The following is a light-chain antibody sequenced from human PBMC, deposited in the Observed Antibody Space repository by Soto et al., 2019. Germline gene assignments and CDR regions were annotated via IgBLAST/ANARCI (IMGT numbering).Light chain of an antibody. CDR1: QSISSY. Sequence: SQMTQSPSSLSSSVGGRVTITCRASQSISSYLNWHQQKPGKAPKLLIYAASSLESGVPSRFSGSGSGTEFTLTISSLQPDDFATYYCQQFNNYLITFGQGTRLEIK. CDR3: QQFNNYLIT. CDR2: AAS. J-gene: IGKJ5*01. V-gene: IGKV1D-13*01.